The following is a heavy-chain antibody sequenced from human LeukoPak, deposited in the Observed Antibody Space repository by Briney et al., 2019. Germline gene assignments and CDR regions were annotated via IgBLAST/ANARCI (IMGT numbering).Heavy chain of an antibody. CDR1: GYSFTSYW. CDR3: ARSSDSSGYYDYFDY. J-gene: IGHJ4*02. Sequence: GESLKISCKGSGYSFTSYWIGLVRQMPGKGLEWMAIIYPGDSDTRYSPSLEGQVTISADKSISTAYLQWSSLKASDTAMYYCARSSDSSGYYDYFDYWGQGTLVTVSS. D-gene: IGHD3-22*01. V-gene: IGHV5-51*01. CDR2: IYPGDSDT.